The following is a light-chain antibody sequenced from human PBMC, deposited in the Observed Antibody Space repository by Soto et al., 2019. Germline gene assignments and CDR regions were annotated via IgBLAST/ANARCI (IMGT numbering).Light chain of an antibody. CDR3: SSYTSSSTLEYV. CDR2: DVS. Sequence: QSVLTQPASVSGSPGQSITISCTGTSSDVGGYNYVPWYQQHPGKAPELMIYDVSNRPSGVSNRFSGSKSGNTASLTISGLQAEDEADYYCSSYTSSSTLEYVFGTGTKVTVL. V-gene: IGLV2-14*01. CDR1: SSDVGGYNY. J-gene: IGLJ1*01.